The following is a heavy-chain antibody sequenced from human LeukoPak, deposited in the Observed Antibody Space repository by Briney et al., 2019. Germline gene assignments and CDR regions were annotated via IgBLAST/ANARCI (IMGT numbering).Heavy chain of an antibody. CDR3: ARDSGYCSGGSCSNYYYYYMDV. CDR2: INPSGGST. V-gene: IGHV1-46*01. J-gene: IGHJ6*03. Sequence: ASVKVSCKASGYTFTSYYMHWVRQAPGQGLEWMGIINPSGGSTSYAQKFQGRVTMTRDTSTSTVYMELSSLRSEDTAVYYCARDSGYCSGGSCSNYYYYYMDVWGKGTTVTIPS. CDR1: GYTFTSYY. D-gene: IGHD2-15*01.